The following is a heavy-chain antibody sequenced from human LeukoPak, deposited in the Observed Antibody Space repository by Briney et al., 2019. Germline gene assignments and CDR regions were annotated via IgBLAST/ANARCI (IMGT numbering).Heavy chain of an antibody. Sequence: GASVKVSCKASGGTFSSYAISWVRQAPGQRLEWMGWLNTGNGNTKYSQNFQGRVTITRDTSASTAYMELSSLRSEDTAVYYCARGPYGDTYFQHWGQGTLVTVSS. CDR1: GGTFSSYA. CDR3: ARGPYGDTYFQH. V-gene: IGHV1-3*04. J-gene: IGHJ1*01. D-gene: IGHD4-17*01. CDR2: LNTGNGNT.